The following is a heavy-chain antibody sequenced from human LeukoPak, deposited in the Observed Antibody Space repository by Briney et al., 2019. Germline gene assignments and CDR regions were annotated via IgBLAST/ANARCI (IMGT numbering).Heavy chain of an antibody. D-gene: IGHD2-15*01. V-gene: IGHV4-34*01. CDR1: GGSFSGYY. CDR2: INHSGST. Sequence: PSETLSLTCAVYGGSFSGYYWSWIRQPPGKGLEWIGEINHSGSTNYNPSLKSRVTISVDTSKNQFSLKLSSVTAADTAVYYCARDYCSGGSCSNWFDPWGQGTLVTVSS. J-gene: IGHJ5*02. CDR3: ARDYCSGGSCSNWFDP.